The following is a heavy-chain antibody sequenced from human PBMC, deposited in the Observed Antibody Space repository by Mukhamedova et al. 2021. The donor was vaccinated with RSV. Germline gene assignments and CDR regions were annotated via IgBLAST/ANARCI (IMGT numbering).Heavy chain of an antibody. Sequence: INSYYWSWIRQSPGKGLEWIGYIYYSGTTNYNPSLKSRVTISVDTSKNQFSLKLGSVTAADTAVYYFARNYMVRGMIMKLGYWG. J-gene: IGHJ4*01. D-gene: IGHD3-10*01. V-gene: IGHV4-59*01. CDR2: IYYSGTT. CDR3: ARNYMVRGMIMKLGY. CDR1: INSYY.